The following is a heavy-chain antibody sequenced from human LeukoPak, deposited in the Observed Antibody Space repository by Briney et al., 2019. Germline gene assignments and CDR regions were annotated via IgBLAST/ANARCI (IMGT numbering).Heavy chain of an antibody. Sequence: PGGSLRLSCAASGFTFRTYGMHWVRRAPGKGLEWVAFIRKGGNDKFYADSVKGRFTISRDNSKSTLFLQMSSLRPEDTAVYHCARGGGGSDYWGQGTLVTVSS. CDR2: IRKGGNDK. CDR1: GFTFRTYG. J-gene: IGHJ4*02. V-gene: IGHV3-30*02. CDR3: ARGGGGSDY.